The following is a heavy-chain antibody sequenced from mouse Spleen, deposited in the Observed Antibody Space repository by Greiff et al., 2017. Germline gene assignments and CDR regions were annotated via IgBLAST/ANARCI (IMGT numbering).Heavy chain of an antibody. CDR3: ARGGSYYSYDVGYYFDY. CDR1: GFTFSSYA. Sequence: EVKLVESGGGLVKPGGSLKLSCAASGFTFSSYAMSWVRQTPEKRLEWVAAINSNGGSTYYPDTVKDRFTISRDNAKNTLYLQMSSLRSEDTALYYCARGGSYYSYDVGYYFDYWGQGTTLTVSS. D-gene: IGHD2-12*01. V-gene: IGHV5-6-2*01. CDR2: INSNGGST. J-gene: IGHJ2*01.